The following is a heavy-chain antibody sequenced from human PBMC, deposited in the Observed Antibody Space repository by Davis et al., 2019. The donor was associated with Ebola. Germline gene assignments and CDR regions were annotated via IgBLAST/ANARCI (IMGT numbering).Heavy chain of an antibody. D-gene: IGHD5-12*01. CDR2: ISSSSSTI. Sequence: GESLKISCAASGFTFSSYSMNWVRQAPGKGLEWVSYISSSSSTIYYADSVKGRFTVSRDNAKNSLYLQMNSLRAEDTAVYYCARDGLSGGYDYERIIDYWGQGTLVTVSS. J-gene: IGHJ4*02. CDR1: GFTFSSYS. CDR3: ARDGLSGGYDYERIIDY. V-gene: IGHV3-48*04.